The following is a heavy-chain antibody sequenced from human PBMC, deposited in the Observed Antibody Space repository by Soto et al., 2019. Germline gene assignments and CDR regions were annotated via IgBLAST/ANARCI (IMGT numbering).Heavy chain of an antibody. CDR3: ARAAREVTHYHCDC. Sequence: SETLSLTCALSAYSISSGYYWGWIRQPPGKGLEWIASIDHGGCSYYNPSLKSRLAISVHTSKNQFSLKLTSVTAADTALYYCARAAREVTHYHCDCWGQGTQVTVSS. CDR1: AYSISSGYY. CDR2: IDHGGCS. D-gene: IGHD1-26*01. V-gene: IGHV4-38-2*01. J-gene: IGHJ4*02.